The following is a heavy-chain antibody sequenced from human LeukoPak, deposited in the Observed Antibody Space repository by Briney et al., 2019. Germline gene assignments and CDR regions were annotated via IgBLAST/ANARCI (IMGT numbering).Heavy chain of an antibody. J-gene: IGHJ5*02. V-gene: IGHV4-34*01. D-gene: IGHD2-2*01. CDR2: VFHTGDT. CDR3: ARGVVSTSRPPKNRFDP. Sequence: SETLSLTCAVYAGSFSDYYWTWIRPAPEKGLEWIGEVFHTGDTNYNPSLKSRAIVSVDTSKNQFSLTLRSVTAADTAVYYCARGVVSTSRPPKNRFDPWGQGTLVTVSS. CDR1: AGSFSDYY.